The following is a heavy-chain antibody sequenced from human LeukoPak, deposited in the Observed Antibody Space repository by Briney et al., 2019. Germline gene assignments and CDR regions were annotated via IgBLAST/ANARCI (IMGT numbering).Heavy chain of an antibody. CDR2: IYTSGNT. V-gene: IGHV4-4*07. J-gene: IGHJ3*02. CDR3: ARDMWGSMSSGYYYDAFDI. D-gene: IGHD3-22*01. Sequence: SETLSLTCTVSGRSIGSYCWSWIRQPAVKVLEWIGRIYTSGNTDYNPSLSRRVTMSVDTSKNQFSLKLSSVTAADTAVYYCARDMWGSMSSGYYYDAFDIWGQGTMVTVSS. CDR1: GRSIGSYC.